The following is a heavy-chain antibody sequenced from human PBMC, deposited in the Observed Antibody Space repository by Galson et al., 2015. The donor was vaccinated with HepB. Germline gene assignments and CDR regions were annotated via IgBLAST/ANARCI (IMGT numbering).Heavy chain of an antibody. Sequence: SLRLSCAASGFTFSSYSMNWVRQAPGKGLEWVSSISSSSSYIYYADSVKGRFTISRDNAKNSLYLQMNSLRAEDTAVYYCASRYFDWLGGMDVWGQGTTVTVSS. V-gene: IGHV3-21*01. J-gene: IGHJ6*02. CDR1: GFTFSSYS. CDR2: ISSSSSYI. CDR3: ASRYFDWLGGMDV. D-gene: IGHD3-9*01.